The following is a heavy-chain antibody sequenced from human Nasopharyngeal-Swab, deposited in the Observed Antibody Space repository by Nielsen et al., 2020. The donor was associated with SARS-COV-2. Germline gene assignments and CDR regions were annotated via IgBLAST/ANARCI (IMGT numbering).Heavy chain of an antibody. Sequence: GGSLRLSCGGSGFTFSDYWMSWVRQSPEKGLEWVANIKQDGTLKSYVDSVKGRFIISRDNAKNSLDLQMNSLRAEDTAVYYCAKDIRGYYDFSPWGLGTLVTVAS. CDR3: AKDIRGYYDFSP. CDR1: GFTFSDYW. J-gene: IGHJ5*02. V-gene: IGHV3-7*03. D-gene: IGHD3-3*01. CDR2: IKQDGTLK.